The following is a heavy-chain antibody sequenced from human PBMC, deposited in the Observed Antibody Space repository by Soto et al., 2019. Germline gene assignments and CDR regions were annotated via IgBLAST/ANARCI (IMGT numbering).Heavy chain of an antibody. CDR1: GFTFSSYA. Sequence: GGSLRLSCAASGFTFSSYAMSWVRQAPGKGLEWVSAISGSGGSTYYADSVKGRFTISRDNSKNTLYLQMNSLRAEDTAVYYCARKAGHYDSSGYLNWFDPWGQGTLVTVSS. V-gene: IGHV3-23*01. D-gene: IGHD3-22*01. CDR2: ISGSGGST. J-gene: IGHJ5*02. CDR3: ARKAGHYDSSGYLNWFDP.